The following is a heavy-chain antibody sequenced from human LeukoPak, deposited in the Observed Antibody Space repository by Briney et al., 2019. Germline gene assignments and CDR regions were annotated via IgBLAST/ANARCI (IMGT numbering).Heavy chain of an antibody. CDR1: GGSISSSSYY. J-gene: IGHJ4*02. CDR3: ARLMVTDDY. Sequence: KPSETLSLTCTVSGGSISSSSYYWGWIRQPPGKGLEWIGSIYYSGSTYYNPSLKSRVTISVDTSKNQFSLKLSSVTAADTAVYYCARLMVTDDYWGQGTLVTVSS. D-gene: IGHD5-18*01. V-gene: IGHV4-39*01. CDR2: IYYSGST.